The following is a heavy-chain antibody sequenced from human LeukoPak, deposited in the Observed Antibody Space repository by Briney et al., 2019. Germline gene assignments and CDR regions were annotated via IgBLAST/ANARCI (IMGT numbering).Heavy chain of an antibody. CDR1: GGTFSSYA. D-gene: IGHD3-22*01. J-gene: IGHJ5*02. Sequence: ASVKVSCKPSGGTFSSYAISWVRQAPGQGLEWMGRIIPIFGIANYAQKFQGRVTITADKSTSTAYMELSSLRSEDTAVYYCARGDDSSAPDWFDPWGQGTLVTVSS. CDR3: ARGDDSSAPDWFDP. V-gene: IGHV1-69*04. CDR2: IIPIFGIA.